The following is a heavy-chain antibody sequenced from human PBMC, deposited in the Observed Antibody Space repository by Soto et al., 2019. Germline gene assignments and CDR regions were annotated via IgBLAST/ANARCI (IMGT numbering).Heavy chain of an antibody. CDR2: ISGSGGSI. CDR1: GFTFSTYA. Sequence: EVQLLESGGGLVQPGGSLRLSCAASGFTFSTYAMNWVRQAPGNGLEWVSAISGSGGSIHYADSVKGRFTISRDNSKNTLYLQMNSLRDEDTAVYHCVTGYRKGDVWGQGTTVTVSS. J-gene: IGHJ6*02. D-gene: IGHD1-1*01. V-gene: IGHV3-23*01. CDR3: VTGYRKGDV.